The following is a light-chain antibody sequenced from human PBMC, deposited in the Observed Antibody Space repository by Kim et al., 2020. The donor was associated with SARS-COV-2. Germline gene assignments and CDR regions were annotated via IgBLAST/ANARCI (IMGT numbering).Light chain of an antibody. Sequence: EIVLTQSPGTLSLSPGERATLSCRASHTVRNNYLAWYQQNPGQAHRLLIYGASSRPPAIPDRFSGSGSGTDFILTITRLEPEDFAVYYCQQYGSSPGITFGQGTRLEIK. CDR1: HTVRNNY. CDR3: QQYGSSPGIT. J-gene: IGKJ5*01. CDR2: GAS. V-gene: IGKV3-20*01.